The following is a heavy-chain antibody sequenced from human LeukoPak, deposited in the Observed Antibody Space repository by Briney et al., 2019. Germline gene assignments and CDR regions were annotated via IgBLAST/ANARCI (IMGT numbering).Heavy chain of an antibody. CDR1: GFTFSTCP. D-gene: IGHD3-3*01. J-gene: IGHJ3*02. CDR2: INTDGSST. V-gene: IGHV3-74*01. CDR3: ARVFWSGPDAFDI. Sequence: GGSLRLSCVASGFTFSTCPMHWVRQAPGKGLVWVSRINTDGSSTSYADSVKGRFTISRDNAKNTLYLQMNSLRAEDTAVYYCARVFWSGPDAFDIWGQGTMVTVSS.